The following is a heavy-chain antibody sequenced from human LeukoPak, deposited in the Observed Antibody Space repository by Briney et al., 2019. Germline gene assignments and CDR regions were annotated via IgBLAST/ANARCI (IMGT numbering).Heavy chain of an antibody. V-gene: IGHV3-23*01. J-gene: IGHJ4*02. Sequence: SGGSLRLSWAPPGFPLASNGISWVRQAPGKGREWVSGISGGGVSTYYADSVKGRFTISRDNSKNTLYLQMNSLRAEDTAVYYCASRVGWLGPPPDNWGQGTLVTVSS. CDR2: ISGGGVST. D-gene: IGHD6-19*01. CDR3: ASRVGWLGPPPDN. CDR1: GFPLASNG.